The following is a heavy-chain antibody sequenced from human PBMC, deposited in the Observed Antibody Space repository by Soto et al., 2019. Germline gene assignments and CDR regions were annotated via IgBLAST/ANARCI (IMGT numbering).Heavy chain of an antibody. Sequence: EVQLVESGGGLVQPGGSLRLSCAASGFTVSSNYMSWVRQAPGKGLEWVSVIYSGGSTYYADSVKGRFTISRDNSKNTLYLQMNSLRAEDTAVYYCAAGAVYYYYYYMDVWGKGTTVTVSS. CDR1: GFTVSSNY. V-gene: IGHV3-66*01. CDR2: IYSGGST. D-gene: IGHD3-10*01. CDR3: AAGAVYYYYYYMDV. J-gene: IGHJ6*03.